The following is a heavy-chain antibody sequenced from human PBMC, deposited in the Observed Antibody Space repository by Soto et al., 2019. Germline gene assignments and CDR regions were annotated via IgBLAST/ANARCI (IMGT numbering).Heavy chain of an antibody. CDR3: ASVGCSSTSCYFAFDI. CDR1: GYTFTSYD. V-gene: IGHV1-8*01. Sequence: QVQLVQSGAEVKKPGASVKVSCKASGYTFTSYDINWVRQATGQGLEWMGWMNPNSGNTGYAQKFQGRVTMTRNTSINTAYMELSSLRSEDTAVYYCASVGCSSTSCYFAFDIWGQGTMVTVSS. CDR2: MNPNSGNT. J-gene: IGHJ3*02. D-gene: IGHD2-2*01.